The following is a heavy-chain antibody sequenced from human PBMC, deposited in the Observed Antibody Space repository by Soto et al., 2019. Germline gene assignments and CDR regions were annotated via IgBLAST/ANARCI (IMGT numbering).Heavy chain of an antibody. Sequence: EVQLLESGGGLVQPGGSLRLSCAASGFTFSSYAMSWVRQAPGKGLEWVSAISGSGGSTYYADSVKGRFTISRDNSKNTLYLQMNSVRAEDTAVYYCAKDIRVVPRALYYYYGMDVWGQGTTVTVSS. CDR1: GFTFSSYA. J-gene: IGHJ6*02. CDR3: AKDIRVVPRALYYYYGMDV. CDR2: ISGSGGST. V-gene: IGHV3-23*01. D-gene: IGHD2-2*01.